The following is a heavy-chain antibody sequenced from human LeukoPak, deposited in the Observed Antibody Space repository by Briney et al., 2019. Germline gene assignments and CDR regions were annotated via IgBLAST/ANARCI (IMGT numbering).Heavy chain of an antibody. J-gene: IGHJ4*02. Sequence: GGSLRLSCSVSGFIFRDFSMSWVRQAPGKGLEWVAKMNEYGSEIFYVDSVKGRFTISRDNGKNSLYLQMNRLRAEDTAVYYCTRPRGCGSSRCNNFDYWGQGTLVTVSS. D-gene: IGHD2-2*01. CDR3: TRPRGCGSSRCNNFDY. CDR2: MNEYGSEI. V-gene: IGHV3-7*01. CDR1: GFIFRDFS.